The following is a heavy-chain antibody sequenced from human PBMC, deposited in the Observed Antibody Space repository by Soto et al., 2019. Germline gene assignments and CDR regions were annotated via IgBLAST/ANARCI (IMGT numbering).Heavy chain of an antibody. CDR2: ISYDGSNK. CDR1: GFTFSSYA. V-gene: IGHV3-30-3*01. CDR3: ARDLSRSGYYTSSFDI. J-gene: IGHJ3*02. D-gene: IGHD3-3*01. Sequence: GGSLRLSCAASGFTFSSYAMHWVRKAPGKGLECVAVISYDGSNKYYADSVKGRFTISRDNSKNTLYLQMNSLRAEDTAVYYCARDLSRSGYYTSSFDIWGQGTMVTVSS.